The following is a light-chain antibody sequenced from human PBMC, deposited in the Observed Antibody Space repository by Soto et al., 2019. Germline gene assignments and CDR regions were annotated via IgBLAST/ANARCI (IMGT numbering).Light chain of an antibody. CDR3: QQYNSYSWA. J-gene: IGKJ1*01. CDR2: DAS. CDR1: QSISSW. V-gene: IGKV1-5*01. Sequence: DIQMTQSPSTLSASVGDRVTITCRASQSISSWLAWYQQKPGKAPKLLIYDASSLESGVPSRCSGSGSGTEFTLSISSLQPSDFPTYYCQQYNSYSWAFGQGSQVVIK.